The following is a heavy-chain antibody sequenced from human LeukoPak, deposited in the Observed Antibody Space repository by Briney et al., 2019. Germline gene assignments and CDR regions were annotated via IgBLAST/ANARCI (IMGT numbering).Heavy chain of an antibody. V-gene: IGHV1-69*04. CDR2: IIPILGIA. J-gene: IGHJ4*02. D-gene: IGHD6-13*01. CDR1: GGTFSSYA. CDR3: ARVNGVGSSSWYFDY. Sequence: ASVKVSCKASGGTFSSYAISWVRQAPGQGLEWMGRIIPILGIANYAQKFQGRVTITADKSTSTAYMELSSLRSEDTAVYYCARVNGVGSSSWYFDYWGQGTLVTVSS.